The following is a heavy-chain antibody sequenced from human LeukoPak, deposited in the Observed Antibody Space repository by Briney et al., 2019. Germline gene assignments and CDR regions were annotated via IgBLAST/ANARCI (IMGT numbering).Heavy chain of an antibody. Sequence: PGGSLRLSCAASGFTVSSNDMIWVRQAPGKGLECVSVIYSGGSTYYVDSVKGRFTISRHNSNNTLYLQMNNLRADDTAVCYCAGAGRYTGNVFDIWGQGTMVTVSS. V-gene: IGHV3-66*01. CDR1: GFTVSSND. CDR2: IYSGGST. J-gene: IGHJ3*02. CDR3: AGAGRYTGNVFDI. D-gene: IGHD3-10*01.